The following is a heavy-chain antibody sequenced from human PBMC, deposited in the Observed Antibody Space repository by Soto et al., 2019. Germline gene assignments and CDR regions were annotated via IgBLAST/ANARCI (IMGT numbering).Heavy chain of an antibody. CDR3: ARDPVFYGADEHFDY. D-gene: IGHD4-17*01. J-gene: IGHJ4*02. Sequence: QVQLVQSGAEVKKPGSSVKVSCKASGGTFSSYAISWVRQAPGQGLEWMGGIIPIFGTANYAQKFQGRVTITADESTSTAYMELSSLRSEDTAMYYCARDPVFYGADEHFDYWGQGTLVTVSS. CDR1: GGTFSSYA. V-gene: IGHV1-69*01. CDR2: IIPIFGTA.